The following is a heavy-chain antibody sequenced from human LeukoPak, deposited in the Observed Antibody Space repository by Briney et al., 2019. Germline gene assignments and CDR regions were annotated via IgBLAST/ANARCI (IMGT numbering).Heavy chain of an antibody. D-gene: IGHD6-19*01. CDR1: GFTFSDYY. CDR3: ARDSGIAVAGTDDFDY. V-gene: IGHV3-11*01. CDR2: ISSSGSTI. J-gene: IGHJ4*02. Sequence: GGSLRLSCAASGFTFSDYYMSWIRQAPGKGLEWVSYISSSGSTIYYADSVKGRFAISRDNAKNSLYLQMNSLRAEDTAVYYCARDSGIAVAGTDDFDYWGQGTLVTVSS.